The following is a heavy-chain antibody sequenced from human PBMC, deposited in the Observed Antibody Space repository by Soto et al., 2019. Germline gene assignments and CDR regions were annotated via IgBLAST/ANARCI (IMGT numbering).Heavy chain of an antibody. CDR3: AREEDSGYGDWFDP. CDR2: IYYSGST. CDR1: GGSISSYY. Sequence: ETLSLTCTVSGGSISSYYWSWIRQPPGKGLEWIGYIYYSGSTNYNPSLKSRVTISVDTSKNQFSLKLSSVTAADTAVYYCAREEDSGYGDWFDPWGQGTLVTVSS. J-gene: IGHJ5*02. D-gene: IGHD5-12*01. V-gene: IGHV4-59*01.